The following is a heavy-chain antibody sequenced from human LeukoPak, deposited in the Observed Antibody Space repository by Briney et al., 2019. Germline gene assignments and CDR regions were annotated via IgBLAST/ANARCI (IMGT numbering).Heavy chain of an antibody. CDR1: VFTFSSYS. Sequence: GGSLRLSCAASVFTFSSYSMNWVRQAPGKGLEWVSYISSSSSTIYYADSVRGRFTISRDNAKNSLYLQMNSLRAEDTAVYYCARAALAIFGVVSYFDYWGQGTLVTVSS. D-gene: IGHD3-3*01. CDR3: ARAALAIFGVVSYFDY. V-gene: IGHV3-48*01. J-gene: IGHJ4*02. CDR2: ISSSSSTI.